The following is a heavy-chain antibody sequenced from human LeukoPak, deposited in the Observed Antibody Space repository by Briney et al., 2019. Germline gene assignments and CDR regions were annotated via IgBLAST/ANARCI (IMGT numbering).Heavy chain of an antibody. J-gene: IGHJ6*03. CDR2: INTNTGNP. CDR1: GYTFTSYA. CDR3: ARLIRGYDTTEGYYYYMDV. V-gene: IGHV7-4-1*02. Sequence: ASVKVSCKASGYTFTSYAMNWVRQAPGQGLEWMGWINTNTGNPTYAQGFTGRFVFSLDTSVSTAYLQISSLKADDTAVYYCARLIRGYDTTEGYYYYMDVWGKGTTVTVSS. D-gene: IGHD3-9*01.